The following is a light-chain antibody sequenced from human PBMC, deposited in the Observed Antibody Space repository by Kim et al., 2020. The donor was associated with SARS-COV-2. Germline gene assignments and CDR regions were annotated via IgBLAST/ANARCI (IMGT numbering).Light chain of an antibody. CDR1: SLRSYY. Sequence: SSELTQDPAVSVALGQTVRITCQGDSLRSYYATWYQQKSGQAPVVVIYGKNNRPSGIPDRFSGSSSGNTASLTITGAQAEDEADYYCNSRDSSGDHLLFG. V-gene: IGLV3-19*01. J-gene: IGLJ3*02. CDR3: NSRDSSGDHLL. CDR2: GKN.